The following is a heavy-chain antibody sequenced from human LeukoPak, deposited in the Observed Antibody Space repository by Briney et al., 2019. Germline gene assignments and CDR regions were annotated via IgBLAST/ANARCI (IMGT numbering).Heavy chain of an antibody. D-gene: IGHD2-2*01. CDR2: INTNTGNP. CDR3: AREYCSSTSCFDY. V-gene: IGHV7-4-1*02. CDR1: GGTFSSYA. Sequence: ASVKVSCKASGGTFSSYAIGWVRQAPGQGLEWMGWINTNTGNPTYAQGFTGRFVFSLDTSVSTAYLQISSLKAEDTAVYYCAREYCSSTSCFDYWGQGTLVTVSS. J-gene: IGHJ4*02.